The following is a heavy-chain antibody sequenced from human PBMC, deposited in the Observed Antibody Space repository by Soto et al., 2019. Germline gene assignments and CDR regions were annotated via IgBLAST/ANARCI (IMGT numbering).Heavy chain of an antibody. D-gene: IGHD6-19*01. J-gene: IGHJ4*02. CDR1: GYTFTSYG. CDR3: ARRGSSGWYLDY. CDR2: ISAYNGNT. V-gene: IGHV1-18*04. Sequence: ASVNVSCKPSGYTFTSYGISWVRQAPGQGLEWMGWISAYNGNTNYAQKLQGRVTMTTDTSTSTAYMELRSLRSDDTAVYYCARRGSSGWYLDYWGQGTLVTVSS.